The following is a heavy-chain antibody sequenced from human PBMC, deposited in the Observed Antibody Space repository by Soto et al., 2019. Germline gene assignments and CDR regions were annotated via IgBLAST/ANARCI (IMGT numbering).Heavy chain of an antibody. CDR1: GFTFSSYA. Sequence: QVQLVESGGGVVQPGRSLRLSCAASGFTFSSYAMHWVRQAPGKGLEWVAVISYDGSNEYYADSVKGRFTISRDNSKNTLFLQMNSLRAADTAVYYCAKAFLGYCGVDCSSAFGYWGQGTLVTVSS. D-gene: IGHD2-21*02. J-gene: IGHJ4*02. CDR2: ISYDGSNE. V-gene: IGHV3-30*18. CDR3: AKAFLGYCGVDCSSAFGY.